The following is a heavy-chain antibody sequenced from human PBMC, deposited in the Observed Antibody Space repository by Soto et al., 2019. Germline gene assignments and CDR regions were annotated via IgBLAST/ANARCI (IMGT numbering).Heavy chain of an antibody. CDR3: ARHPEYSSSSEDSYYYYGMDV. CDR2: LYPGDSDT. CDR1: GYSFTNYW. J-gene: IGHJ6*02. Sequence: GESLEVSCKGSGYSFTNYWIGWVRQMPGKGLGWVGLLYPGDSDTRYSPSFQGQVTISADKSISTAYLQWSSLKASDTAMYYCARHPEYSSSSEDSYYYYGMDVWGQGTTVTVSS. V-gene: IGHV5-51*01. D-gene: IGHD6-6*01.